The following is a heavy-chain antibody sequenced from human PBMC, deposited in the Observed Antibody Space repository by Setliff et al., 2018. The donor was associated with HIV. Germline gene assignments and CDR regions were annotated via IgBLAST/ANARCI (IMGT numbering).Heavy chain of an antibody. CDR3: ARDPTTGVGY. Sequence: PSETLSLTCTVSGGSVTSYYWSWIRQPAGKRLEWIGRISISGDTNYNPSLKSRATMSLDTSKNQFSLKLNSVTAADTAMYYCARDPTTGVGYWGQGTLVTVSS. CDR1: GGSVTSYY. J-gene: IGHJ4*02. D-gene: IGHD4-4*01. CDR2: ISISGDT. V-gene: IGHV4-4*07.